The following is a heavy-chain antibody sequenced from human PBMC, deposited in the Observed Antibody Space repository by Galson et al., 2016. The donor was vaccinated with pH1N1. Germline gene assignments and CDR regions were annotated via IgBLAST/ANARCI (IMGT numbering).Heavy chain of an antibody. D-gene: IGHD6-19*01. CDR3: AKGLGSDWAFDY. CDR1: GFNFIAYG. Sequence: SLRLSCAASGFNFIAYGMHWVRQAPGKGLESVASINSDESNKYYADSVKGRLTISRDNSKNTLYVQMHSLRAEDTAVYFCAKGLGSDWAFDYWGQGTLVTVSS. V-gene: IGHV3-30*02. J-gene: IGHJ4*02. CDR2: INSDESNK.